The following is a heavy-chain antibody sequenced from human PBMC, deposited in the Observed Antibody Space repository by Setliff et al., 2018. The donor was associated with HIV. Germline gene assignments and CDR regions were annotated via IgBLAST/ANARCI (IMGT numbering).Heavy chain of an antibody. V-gene: IGHV4-59*01. D-gene: IGHD3-16*01. Sequence: PSETLSLTCTVSGGSISTYYWSWIRQSPGEGLEWIGYIFYTESTNYTPSIKSTNYNPSLASRVTMSIDTSKMQFSLKLTSVSAADTAVYYCANMGGRYVGYFESWGQGTLVTVSS. CDR1: GGSISTYY. CDR3: ANMGGRYVGYFES. CDR2: IFYTESTNYTPSIKST. J-gene: IGHJ4*02.